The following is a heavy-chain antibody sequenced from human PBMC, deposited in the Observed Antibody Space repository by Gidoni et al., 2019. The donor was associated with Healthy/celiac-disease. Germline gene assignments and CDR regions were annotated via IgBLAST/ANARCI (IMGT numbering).Heavy chain of an antibody. CDR1: GGSISRGGYY. CDR2: IYYSGST. CDR3: ARGYGDYQLNHFDY. J-gene: IGHJ4*02. Sequence: QVQLQESGPGLVKPSQTLSLTFTVSGGSISRGGYYWSWIRQHPGKGLEWIGYIYYSGSTYYNPSLKSRVTISVDTSKNQFSLKLSSVTAADTAVYYCARGYGDYQLNHFDYWGQGTLVTVSS. V-gene: IGHV4-31*03. D-gene: IGHD4-17*01.